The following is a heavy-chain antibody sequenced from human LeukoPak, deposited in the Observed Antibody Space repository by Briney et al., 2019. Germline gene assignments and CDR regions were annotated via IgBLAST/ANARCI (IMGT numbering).Heavy chain of an antibody. V-gene: IGHV3-7*01. Sequence: GGSLRLSCAASGFTFSSYWMSWVRQAPGKGLEWVANIKDDGSDKYYVDSVKGRFTISRDNAKNSLYLQMNSLRDDDTAVYYCARAAGGTSRDYWGQGTLVTVSS. J-gene: IGHJ4*02. CDR1: GFTFSSYW. D-gene: IGHD1-26*01. CDR2: IKDDGSDK. CDR3: ARAAGGTSRDY.